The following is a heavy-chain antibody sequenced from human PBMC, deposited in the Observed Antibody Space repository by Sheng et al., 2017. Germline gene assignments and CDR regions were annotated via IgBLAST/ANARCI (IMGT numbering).Heavy chain of an antibody. D-gene: IGHD6-13*01. J-gene: IGHJ5*02. V-gene: IGHV4-34*01. CDR1: GGSFSGYY. Sequence: QVQLQQWGAGLLKPSETLSLTCAVYGGSFSGYYWSWIRQPPGKGLEWIGEINHSGSTNYNPSLKSRVTISVDTSKNQFSLKLSSVTAADTAVYYCARGIQGIAADGNWFDPWGQGTLVTVSS. CDR2: INHSGST. CDR3: ARGIQGIAADGNWFDP.